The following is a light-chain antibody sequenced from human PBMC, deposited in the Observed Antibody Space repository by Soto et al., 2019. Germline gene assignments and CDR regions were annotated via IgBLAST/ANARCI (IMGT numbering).Light chain of an antibody. CDR3: QQRSNWPPG. Sequence: EIVWPPSPSTLSLSPGERAPLSCRACQSVSNNVAWYQQKPGQAPRLLIYDASNRATGIPARFSGSGSGTDFTLTISSLEPEDFAVYYCQQRSNWPPGFGQGTRLEIK. J-gene: IGKJ5*01. V-gene: IGKV3-11*01. CDR1: QSVSNN. CDR2: DAS.